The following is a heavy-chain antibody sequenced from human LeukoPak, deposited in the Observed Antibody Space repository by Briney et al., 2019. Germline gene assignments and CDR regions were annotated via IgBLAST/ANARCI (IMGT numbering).Heavy chain of an antibody. CDR1: GFTFSSYA. CDR3: ARSHLYGGIEADDAFDI. D-gene: IGHD4-23*01. CDR2: ISYDGSNK. Sequence: GGSLRLSCAASGFTFSSYAMHWVRQAPGKGLEWVAVISYDGSNKYYADSVKGRFTISRDNSKNTLYLQMNSLRAEDTAVYYCARSHLYGGIEADDAFDIWGQGTMVTVSS. J-gene: IGHJ3*02. V-gene: IGHV3-30-3*01.